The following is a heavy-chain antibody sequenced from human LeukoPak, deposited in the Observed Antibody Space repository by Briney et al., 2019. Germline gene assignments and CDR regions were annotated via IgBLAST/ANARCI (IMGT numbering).Heavy chain of an antibody. CDR1: GGSFSGYY. V-gene: IGHV4-34*01. Sequence: SETLSLTCAVDGGSFSGYYWSWIRQPQGKGMEWIGEINHSGSTNYNPSLKSRVTISVDTSKNQFSLKLSSVTAADTAVYYCARGLDQYGSGSYYNDYWGQGTLVTVSS. CDR2: INHSGST. CDR3: ARGLDQYGSGSYYNDY. D-gene: IGHD3-10*01. J-gene: IGHJ4*02.